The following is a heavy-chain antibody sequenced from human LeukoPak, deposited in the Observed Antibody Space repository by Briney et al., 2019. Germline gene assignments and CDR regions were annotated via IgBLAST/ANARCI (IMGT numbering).Heavy chain of an antibody. CDR1: GFTFSSYS. CDR3: VRVQVVVAAFDY. CDR2: ISTSSSYI. V-gene: IGHV3-21*01. D-gene: IGHD2-15*01. J-gene: IGHJ4*02. Sequence: GGSLRLSCAASGFTFSSYSMNWVRQAPGKGLEWVSSISTSSSYIYYADSVKGRFTISRDNAKNSLYLQMNSLRAEDTAVYYCVRVQVVVAAFDYWGQGTLVTVSS.